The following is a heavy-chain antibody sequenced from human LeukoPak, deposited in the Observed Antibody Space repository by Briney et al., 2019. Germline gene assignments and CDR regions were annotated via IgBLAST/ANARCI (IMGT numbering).Heavy chain of an antibody. V-gene: IGHV4-39*01. CDR1: GGSISSNTYY. CDR3: ARLWDSTGLYFYYYMDV. D-gene: IGHD6-25*01. CDR2: YHNGNS. Sequence: PSETLSLTCSVSGGSISSNTYYWGWIRQPPGKGLEWIGNYHNGNSYYNPSLKSRVTISEDTSGNQFSLRVTSVTAADTAVYYCARLWDSTGLYFYYYMDVWGEGTTVTVSS. J-gene: IGHJ6*03.